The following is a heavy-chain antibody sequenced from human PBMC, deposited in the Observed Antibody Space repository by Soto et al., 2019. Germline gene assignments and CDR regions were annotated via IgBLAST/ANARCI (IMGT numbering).Heavy chain of an antibody. CDR1: GGSFSGYY. CDR2: INHSGST. V-gene: IGHV4-34*01. D-gene: IGHD3-3*01. Sequence: PSETLSLTCAVYGGSFSGYYWSWIRQPPGKGLEWIGEINHSGSTNYNPSLKSRVTISVDTSKNQFSLKLSSVTAADTAVYYCARGGFLEWLLIDYYYYGMDVWGQGTTVTVSS. J-gene: IGHJ6*02. CDR3: ARGGFLEWLLIDYYYYGMDV.